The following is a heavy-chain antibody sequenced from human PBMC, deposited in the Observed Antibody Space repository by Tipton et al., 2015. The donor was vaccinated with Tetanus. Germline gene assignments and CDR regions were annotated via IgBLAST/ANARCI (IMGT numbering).Heavy chain of an antibody. J-gene: IGHJ4*02. CDR3: ATDYGDYGLG. V-gene: IGHV4-59*08. CDR2: IYYSGST. CDR1: GGSISSYY. D-gene: IGHD4-17*01. Sequence: TLSLTCTVSGGSISSYYWSWIRQPPGKGLEWIGYIYYSGSTNYNPSLKSRVTISVDTSKNQFSLKLSSVTAADTAMYYCATDYGDYGLGWGQGTLVTVSS.